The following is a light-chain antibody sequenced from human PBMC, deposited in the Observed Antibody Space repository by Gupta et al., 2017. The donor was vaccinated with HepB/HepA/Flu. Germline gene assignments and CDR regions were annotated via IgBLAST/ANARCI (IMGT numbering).Light chain of an antibody. CDR2: GTS. CDR1: ESVSSKY. Sequence: EIVLTQSPYTLYLSPGVRAALSCRASESVSSKYLDWYQQKPGQAPRLLIYGTSGRANGVPDRFSGSGSGTEFTLTISRREPEDFAVYYCQQKDNPSQAFGQGTXVEIK. V-gene: IGKV3-20*01. J-gene: IGKJ1*01. CDR3: QQKDNPSQA.